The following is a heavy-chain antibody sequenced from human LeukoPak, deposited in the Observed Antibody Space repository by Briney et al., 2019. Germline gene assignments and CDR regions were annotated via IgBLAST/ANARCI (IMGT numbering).Heavy chain of an antibody. CDR3: ARGYCGGDCYASAFDI. D-gene: IGHD2-21*01. J-gene: IGHJ3*02. CDR1: GFTVSSNY. V-gene: IGHV3-53*01. CDR2: IYSGGST. Sequence: GGSLRLSCAASGFTVSSNYMGWVRQAPGKGLEWVSVIYSGGSTYYADSVKGRFTISRDNSKNTLYLQMNSLRAEDTAVYYCARGYCGGDCYASAFDIWGQGTMVTVSS.